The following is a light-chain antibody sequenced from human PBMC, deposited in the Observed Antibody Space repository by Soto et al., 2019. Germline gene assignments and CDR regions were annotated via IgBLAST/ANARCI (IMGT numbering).Light chain of an antibody. Sequence: DIVMTQSPDSLAVSLGERATINCKSSQSVLYSSSSKDYLAWYRQKPGQPPKLLIYWASTRESGVPDRFSGSGSGTDLTLTISSLQAQDVAVYYCQQYYSTPNTFGQGTKLQIK. V-gene: IGKV4-1*01. CDR2: WAS. CDR1: QSVLYSSSSKDY. CDR3: QQYYSTPNT. J-gene: IGKJ2*01.